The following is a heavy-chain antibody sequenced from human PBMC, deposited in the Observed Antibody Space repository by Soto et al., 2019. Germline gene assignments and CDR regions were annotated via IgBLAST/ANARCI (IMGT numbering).Heavy chain of an antibody. V-gene: IGHV4-59*01. J-gene: IGHJ5*02. CDR3: ARSPAYGDYANLDT. CDR2: IYSSGST. CDR1: RGSISSYY. D-gene: IGHD4-17*01. Sequence: PSETLSLTCTVSRGSISSYYWSWIRQPPGKGLEWIGYIYSSGSTNYNPSLKSRVSMSEDTSKNQFSLKLSSVTAADTAVYYCARSPAYGDYANLDTWGQGTLVTVSS.